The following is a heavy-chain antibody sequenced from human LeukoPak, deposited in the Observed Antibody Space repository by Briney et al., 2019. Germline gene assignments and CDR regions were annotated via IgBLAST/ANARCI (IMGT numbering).Heavy chain of an antibody. Sequence: SETLSLMCSVSGYLIRSGYFWGWIRQPPGKGLEWIASVCHNGSAYYNPSLKSRASISVDTSSNQFSLTLTSVSVADTAVYHCARLSSWFVAFWGQGSQVTVSS. CDR3: ARLSSWFVAF. J-gene: IGHJ4*02. CDR2: VCHNGSA. V-gene: IGHV4-38-2*02. D-gene: IGHD6-13*01. CDR1: GYLIRSGYF.